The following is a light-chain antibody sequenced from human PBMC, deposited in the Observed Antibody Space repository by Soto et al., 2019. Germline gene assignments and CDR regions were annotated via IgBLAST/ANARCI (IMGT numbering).Light chain of an antibody. CDR2: DNN. Sequence: QAVVTQPPSVSAAPGQKVTISCSGSSSNIGDNFVSWYQQFPGTAPKLLIYDNNKRPSGIPDRFSGSKSGTSATLGITGLQTGDEADYYCGTWDTSLSAHVVFGGGTKLTVL. CDR1: SSNIGDNF. V-gene: IGLV1-51*01. J-gene: IGLJ2*01. CDR3: GTWDTSLSAHVV.